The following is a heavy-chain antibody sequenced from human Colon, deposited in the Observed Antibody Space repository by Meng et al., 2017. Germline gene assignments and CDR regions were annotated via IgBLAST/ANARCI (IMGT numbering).Heavy chain of an antibody. CDR3: ARVPTTVDPFES. D-gene: IGHD4-23*01. Sequence: LRVSRQDLVKPSGTLSLTCTVFGGSISSNNWWSWVRQSPGRGLEWIGEIYQSGSTNYSPSLKSRVTISLDKSKNQFSLKVSYMTAADTAVYFCARVPTTVDPFESWGQGTLVTVSS. J-gene: IGHJ4*02. CDR2: IYQSGST. V-gene: IGHV4-4*02. CDR1: GGSISSNNW.